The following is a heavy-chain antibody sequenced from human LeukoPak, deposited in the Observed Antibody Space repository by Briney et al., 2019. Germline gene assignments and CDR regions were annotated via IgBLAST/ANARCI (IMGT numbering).Heavy chain of an antibody. CDR1: GYSISSGYY. D-gene: IGHD6-13*01. J-gene: IGHJ4*02. CDR3: ARRSSWYLG. V-gene: IGHV4-38-2*02. CDR2: IYYSGST. Sequence: SETLSLTCTVSGYSISSGYYWGWIRQPPGKGLEWIGSIYYSGSTYYNPSLKSRVTISVDTSKNQFSLKLSSVTAADTAVYYCARRSSWYLGWGQGTQVTVSS.